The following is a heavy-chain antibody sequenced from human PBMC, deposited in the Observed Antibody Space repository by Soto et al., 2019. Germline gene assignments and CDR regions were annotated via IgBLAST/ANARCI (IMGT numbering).Heavy chain of an antibody. CDR3: ARDLVSVGPRANDAFDV. J-gene: IGHJ3*01. Sequence: QVQLVQSGAELKKPGASVNISCQASGFTFSDTLINWVRQGPGQRLEWMGWINPANGNTRYSEPFQGRVTISSLSSASTAYVALSDLTSEDTAVYYCARDLVSVGPRANDAFDVWGPGTRITVSS. V-gene: IGHV1-3*01. CDR2: INPANGNT. D-gene: IGHD1-26*01. CDR1: GFTFSDTL.